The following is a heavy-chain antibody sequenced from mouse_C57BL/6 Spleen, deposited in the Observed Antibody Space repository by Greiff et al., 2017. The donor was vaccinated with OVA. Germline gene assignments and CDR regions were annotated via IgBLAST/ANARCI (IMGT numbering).Heavy chain of an antibody. Sequence: VKLQESGAELVRPGASVTLSCKASGYTFTDYEMHWVKQTPVHGLEWIGAIDPETGGTAYNQKFKGKAILTADKSSSTAYMELRSLTSEDSAVYYCTRALITTVVATDYYAMDYWGQGTSVTVSS. CDR2: IDPETGGT. CDR3: TRALITTVVATDYYAMDY. V-gene: IGHV1-15*01. J-gene: IGHJ4*01. CDR1: GYTFTDYE. D-gene: IGHD1-1*01.